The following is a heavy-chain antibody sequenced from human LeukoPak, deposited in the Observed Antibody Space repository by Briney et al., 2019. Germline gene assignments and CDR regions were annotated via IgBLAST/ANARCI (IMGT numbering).Heavy chain of an antibody. CDR1: GFTVSSNY. CDR2: IYSGGST. Sequence: GGSLRLSCAASGFTVSSNYMSWVRQAPGKGLEWVSVIYSGGSTYYADSVKGRFTIPRDNSKNTLYLQMNSPRAEDTAVYYRARGLNVVVPAAMNYFDYWGQGTLVTVSS. D-gene: IGHD2-2*01. V-gene: IGHV3-66*01. CDR3: ARGLNVVVPAAMNYFDY. J-gene: IGHJ4*02.